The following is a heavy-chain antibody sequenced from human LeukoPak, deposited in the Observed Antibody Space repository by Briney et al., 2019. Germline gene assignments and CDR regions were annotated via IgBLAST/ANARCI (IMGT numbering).Heavy chain of an antibody. CDR3: ASSYYGYYYGMDV. D-gene: IGHD1-26*01. CDR2: VYYSGTT. Sequence: SETLSLTCTVSGSSISSSSYYWGWLRQPPGKGLDWIGSVYYSGTTYYNPSLKSRVTISVDTSKNHFSLKLSSVTAADTAVYFCASSYYGYYYGMDVWGQGTTVTVSS. J-gene: IGHJ6*02. V-gene: IGHV4-39*02. CDR1: GSSISSSSYY.